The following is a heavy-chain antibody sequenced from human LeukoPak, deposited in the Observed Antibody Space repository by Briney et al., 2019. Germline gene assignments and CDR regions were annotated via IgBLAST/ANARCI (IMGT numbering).Heavy chain of an antibody. CDR3: ARRGNRLAGAGTDY. CDR2: ISSSSSYI. J-gene: IGHJ4*02. Sequence: PGGSLRLSCAASGFTFSSYSMNWVRQAPGKGLEWVSSISSSSSYIYYADSVKGRFTISRDNAKNSLHLQMNSLRAEDTAVYYCARRGNRLAGAGTDYWGQGTLVTVSS. D-gene: IGHD6-13*01. V-gene: IGHV3-21*04. CDR1: GFTFSSYS.